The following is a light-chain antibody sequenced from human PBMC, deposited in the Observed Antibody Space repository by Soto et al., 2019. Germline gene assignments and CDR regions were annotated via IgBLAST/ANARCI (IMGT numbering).Light chain of an antibody. CDR2: AAS. CDR3: QQYNSYYLT. J-gene: IGKJ4*01. CDR1: QSISSY. Sequence: IQMTLSPSSLSASVGDRFTITCRAIQSISSYLNWYQQKPGNAPKLLIYAASSLQSGVPSRFSGSGSGTELTLTISSLQPDDFATYYCQQYNSYYLTFGGGTKVDIK. V-gene: IGKV1-39*01.